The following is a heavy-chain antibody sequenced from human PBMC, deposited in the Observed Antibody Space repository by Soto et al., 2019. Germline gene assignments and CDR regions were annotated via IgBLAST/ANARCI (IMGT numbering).Heavy chain of an antibody. D-gene: IGHD3-22*01. V-gene: IGHV3-15*01. CDR2: IKSKTDGGTT. Sequence: LRLSCAASGFTFSNAWMSCVRQAPGKGLEWVGRIKSKTDGGTTDYAAPVKGRFTISRDDSKNTLYLQMNSLKTEDTAVYYCTTSTRAWYYYDSSGYYYVVQPRNDAFDIWGQGTMVTVSS. CDR1: GFTFSNAW. J-gene: IGHJ3*02. CDR3: TTSTRAWYYYDSSGYYYVVQPRNDAFDI.